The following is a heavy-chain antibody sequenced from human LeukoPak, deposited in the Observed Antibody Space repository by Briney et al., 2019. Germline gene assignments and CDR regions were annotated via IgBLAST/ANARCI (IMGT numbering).Heavy chain of an antibody. V-gene: IGHV4-39*01. D-gene: IGHD5-18*01. Sequence: SETLSLTCTVSGGSISSSNYYWGWIRQPPGKGLEWIGSIYYSGSTYYNPSLKSRVTISVDTSKNQFSLKLSSVTAADTTVYYCASQTGYSCGSLYYFDYWGQGTLVTVSS. J-gene: IGHJ4*02. CDR2: IYYSGST. CDR3: ASQTGYSCGSLYYFDY. CDR1: GGSISSSNYY.